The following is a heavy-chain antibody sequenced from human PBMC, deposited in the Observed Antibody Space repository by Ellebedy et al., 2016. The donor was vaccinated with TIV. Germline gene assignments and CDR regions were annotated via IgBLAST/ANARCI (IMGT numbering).Heavy chain of an antibody. J-gene: IGHJ3*02. Sequence: GESLKISXAASEFTFSSYVMHWVRQAPGKGLEWVAVIWYDGSHAYYADSVKGRFAISRDNSKNTVYLQMNSLRPEDTAVYYCARALRYSNDAFDIWGQGTLVTVSS. CDR1: EFTFSSYV. D-gene: IGHD3-9*01. V-gene: IGHV3-33*08. CDR2: IWYDGSHA. CDR3: ARALRYSNDAFDI.